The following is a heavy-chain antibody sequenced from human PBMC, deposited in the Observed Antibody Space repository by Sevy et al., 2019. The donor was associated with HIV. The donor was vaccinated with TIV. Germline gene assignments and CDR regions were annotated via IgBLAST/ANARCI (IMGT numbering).Heavy chain of an antibody. CDR2: IKSKSDGGTV. Sequence: GGSLRLSCAASGFTFSDAWMGWVRQAAGKGLECVGRIKSKSDGGTVEHAAPVNGRFTISRDDSKDTLYLQMNSLKTEDTAVYFCITYPRITTTGTGGFDPWGQGTLVTVSS. CDR1: GFTFSDAW. V-gene: IGHV3-15*01. CDR3: ITYPRITTTGTGGFDP. J-gene: IGHJ5*02. D-gene: IGHD6-13*01.